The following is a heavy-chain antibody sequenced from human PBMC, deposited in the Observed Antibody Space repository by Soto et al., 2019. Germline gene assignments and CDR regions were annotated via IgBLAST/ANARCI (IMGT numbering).Heavy chain of an antibody. J-gene: IGHJ4*02. CDR2: ISANSGDT. Sequence: ASVKVSCKASGYSFTIYGFNCVLQSPLQGLEWMGWISANSGDTNYAQNLQGRVTMTTDTSTSTVYMELRSLTSDDTAVYYCARAGASNWNYVSSSSWGQGTLVTVSS. D-gene: IGHD1-7*01. V-gene: IGHV1-18*04. CDR3: ARAGASNWNYVSSSS. CDR1: GYSFTIYG.